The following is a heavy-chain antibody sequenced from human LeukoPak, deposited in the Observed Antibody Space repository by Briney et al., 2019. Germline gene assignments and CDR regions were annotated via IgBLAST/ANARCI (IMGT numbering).Heavy chain of an antibody. J-gene: IGHJ6*02. CDR1: GFTFSSYS. CDR2: ISSSSSYI. Sequence: PGGSLRLSCAASGFTFSSYSMNWVRQAPGKGLEWVSSISSSSSYIYYADSVKGRFTISRDNAKNSLYLQMNSLRAEDTAVYYCAREGYCSGGSCYNGMDVWGQGTTVTVSS. CDR3: AREGYCSGGSCYNGMDV. V-gene: IGHV3-21*01. D-gene: IGHD2-15*01.